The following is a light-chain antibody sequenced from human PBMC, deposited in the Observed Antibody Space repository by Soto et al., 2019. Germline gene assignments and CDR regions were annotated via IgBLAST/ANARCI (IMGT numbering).Light chain of an antibody. J-gene: IGLJ3*02. Sequence: QSVLTQPPSASGTPGQRVTISCSGSSSNIGSNYVYWYQQLPGTAPKLLTYRNNQRPSGVPDRFSGSKSGTSASLAISGLRSDNKADYYCAAGDYSLSRPVFGEGTKLAV. CDR2: RNN. CDR1: SSNIGSNY. CDR3: AAGDYSLSRPV. V-gene: IGLV1-47*01.